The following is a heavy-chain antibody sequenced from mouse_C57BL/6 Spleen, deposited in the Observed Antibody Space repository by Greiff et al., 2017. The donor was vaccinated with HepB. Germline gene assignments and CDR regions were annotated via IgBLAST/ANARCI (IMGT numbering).Heavy chain of an antibody. CDR1: GYTFTSYW. Sequence: QVQLQQSGAELVKPGASVKMSCKASGYTFTSYWITWVTQRPGQGLEWIGDIYPGSGSTNYNEKFKSKATLTVDTSSSTAYMQLSSLTSEDSAVYYCARGGYFSWFAYWGQGTLVTVSA. V-gene: IGHV1-55*01. D-gene: IGHD2-3*01. CDR3: ARGGYFSWFAY. J-gene: IGHJ3*01. CDR2: IYPGSGST.